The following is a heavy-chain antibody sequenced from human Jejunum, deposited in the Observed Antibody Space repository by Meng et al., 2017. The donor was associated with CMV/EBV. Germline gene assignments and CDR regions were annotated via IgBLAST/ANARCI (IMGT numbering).Heavy chain of an antibody. D-gene: IGHD3-3*01. CDR3: AKDSSDDFWSAYFSFYPYGMDV. CDR2: ISGSGGST. Sequence: MSWVRQAPGKGLEWVSGISGSGGSTLYADSVKGRFTISRDNSKNTLYLQMNSLRAEDTAIYYCAKDSSDDFWSAYFSFYPYGMDVWGQGTTVTVSS. V-gene: IGHV3-23*01. J-gene: IGHJ6*02.